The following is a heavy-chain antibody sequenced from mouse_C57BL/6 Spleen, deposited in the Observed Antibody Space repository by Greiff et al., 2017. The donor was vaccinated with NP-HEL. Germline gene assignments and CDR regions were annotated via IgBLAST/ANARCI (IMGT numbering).Heavy chain of an antibody. CDR2: IYPGNSDT. J-gene: IGHJ3*01. D-gene: IGHD1-1*01. Sequence: EVQLQQSGTVLARPGASVKMSCKTSGYTFTSYWMHWVKQRPGQGLEWIGAIYPGNSDTSYNQKFKGKAKLTAVTSASPAYMELSSLTNEDSAVYYGSYGSLSWFAYWGQGTLVTVSA. CDR1: GYTFTSYW. V-gene: IGHV1-5*01. CDR3: SYGSLSWFAY.